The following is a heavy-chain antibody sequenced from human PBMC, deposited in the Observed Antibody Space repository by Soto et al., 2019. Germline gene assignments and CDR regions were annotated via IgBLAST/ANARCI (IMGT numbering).Heavy chain of an antibody. CDR3: AREGATGVFGY. D-gene: IGHD1-26*01. Sequence: GASLKVSCKASGGTFSIYAISWVRQAPGQGLEWMGGIIPIFGTANYAQKFQGRVTITADKSTSTAYMELSSLRSEDTAVYYCAREGATGVFGYWGQGTLVTVSS. J-gene: IGHJ4*02. CDR2: IIPIFGTA. V-gene: IGHV1-69*06. CDR1: GGTFSIYA.